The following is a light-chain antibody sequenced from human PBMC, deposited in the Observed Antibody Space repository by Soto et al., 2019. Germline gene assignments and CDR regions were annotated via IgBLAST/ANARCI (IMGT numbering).Light chain of an antibody. CDR2: GAS. CDR1: QSVSSN. J-gene: IGKJ1*01. V-gene: IGKV3-15*01. CDR3: QQYNTWPPWA. Sequence: EVVMTQSPATLSLSPGEIATLSCRASQSVSSNLAWYQQKPGQAPRLLIYGASTRVTGIPARFSGSGSGTEFTLTLSSRQSEDFAVYYCQQYNTWPPWAFGQGTKVEIK.